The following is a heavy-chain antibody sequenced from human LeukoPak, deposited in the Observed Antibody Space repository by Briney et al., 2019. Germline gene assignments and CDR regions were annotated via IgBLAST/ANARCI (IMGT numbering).Heavy chain of an antibody. J-gene: IGHJ4*02. Sequence: GGSLRLSCAASGYTFRRNGMHWVRQAPGKGLDWVAVIWYDGSKKYYGDSVRGRFTTSRDNSKNTLYLQMNSLRAEDTAVYYCARWLSDKIDSNGYLDYWGQGTLVAVSS. CDR1: GYTFRRNG. CDR2: IWYDGSKK. D-gene: IGHD5-18*01. CDR3: ARWLSDKIDSNGYLDY. V-gene: IGHV3-33*01.